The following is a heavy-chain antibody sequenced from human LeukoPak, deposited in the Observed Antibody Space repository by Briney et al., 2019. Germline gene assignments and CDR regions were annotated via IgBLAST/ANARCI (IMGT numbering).Heavy chain of an antibody. V-gene: IGHV1-2*02. CDR1: GYIFTYYF. Sequence: GASVKVSCKTSGYIFTYYFLHWARQAPGHGLEWMGWINPDSGGTNYAQKFQGRVTITTDTSVNTAYMELTGLTSDDTAVYYCGRDGQRERWVDPWGQGTLVTVSS. J-gene: IGHJ5*02. D-gene: IGHD1-1*01. CDR2: INPDSGGT. CDR3: GRDGQRERWVDP.